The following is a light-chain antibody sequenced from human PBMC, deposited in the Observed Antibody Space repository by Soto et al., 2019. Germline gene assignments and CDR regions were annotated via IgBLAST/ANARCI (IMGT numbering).Light chain of an antibody. CDR1: QSVGSN. CDR3: QQYNNWPPDRT. V-gene: IGKV3-15*01. CDR2: GAS. Sequence: EIVMTQSPATLSVCPGERATLSCRASQSVGSNLAWYQQRPGQAPRLLIYGASTRATGVPARFSGSGSGTEFTLTISSLQSEDFGIYFCQQYNNWPPDRTFGQGTKVEIK. J-gene: IGKJ1*01.